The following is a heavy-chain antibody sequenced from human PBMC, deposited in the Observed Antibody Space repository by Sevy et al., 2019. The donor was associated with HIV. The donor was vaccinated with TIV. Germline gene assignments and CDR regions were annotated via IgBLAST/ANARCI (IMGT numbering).Heavy chain of an antibody. CDR3: ARDWGAPNIVVVPAARGGAFDI. CDR1: GFTFSSYS. V-gene: IGHV3-21*01. Sequence: GGSLRLSCAASGFTFSSYSMNWVRQAPGKGLEWVSSISSSSSYIYYADSVKGRFTISRDNAKNSLYLQMNSLRAEVTAVYYCARDWGAPNIVVVPAARGGAFDIWGQGTMVTVSS. D-gene: IGHD2-2*01. J-gene: IGHJ3*02. CDR2: ISSSSSYI.